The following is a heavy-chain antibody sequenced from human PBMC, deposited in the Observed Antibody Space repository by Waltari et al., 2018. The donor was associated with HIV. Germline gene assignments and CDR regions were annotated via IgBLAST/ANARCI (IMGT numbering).Heavy chain of an antibody. Sequence: VRLVESGGGVIQPGGSLRFPCAAYGLNLSSFGLHWVRQAPGRGLECLAFITYDGTDEYYLESVKARFTISRDNSKNTLFLQTSGLLTDDTAYYFCAKDLKARGIDPSLLDTWGQGTLVTVSS. V-gene: IGHV3-30*02. J-gene: IGHJ1*01. D-gene: IGHD3-10*01. CDR3: AKDLKARGIDPSLLDT. CDR1: GLNLSSFG. CDR2: ITYDGTDE.